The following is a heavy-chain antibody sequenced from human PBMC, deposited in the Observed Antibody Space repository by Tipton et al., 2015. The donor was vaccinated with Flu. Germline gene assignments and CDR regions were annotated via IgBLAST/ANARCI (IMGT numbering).Heavy chain of an antibody. CDR1: GFTFSKYA. V-gene: IGHV3-23*01. J-gene: IGHJ4*02. CDR3: ARWGGSAAYDS. Sequence: SLRLSCTVSGFTFSKYAMSWVRQAPGKGLEWVSAIGGGGATTYFADSVKGRFTISRDNANNSLSLQMNSLRGEDTAVYYCARWGGSAAYDSWGQGTLVTVSS. D-gene: IGHD3-10*01. CDR2: IGGGGATT.